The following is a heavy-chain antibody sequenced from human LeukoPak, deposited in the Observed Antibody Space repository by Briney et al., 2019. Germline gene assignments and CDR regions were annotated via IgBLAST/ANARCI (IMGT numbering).Heavy chain of an antibody. V-gene: IGHV3-30*02. Sequence: GGSLRLSCAESRFSLRSYFMLWVHRAPGKGLEWVTFIQYDGSNKYYTDSAKGRFSISRDNSKNTLYLQMNNLRAEDTAVYYCANGAGVGVCYWGRGTVVTVSS. J-gene: IGHJ4*02. CDR2: IQYDGSNK. D-gene: IGHD3-3*01. CDR3: ANGAGVGVCY. CDR1: RFSLRSYF.